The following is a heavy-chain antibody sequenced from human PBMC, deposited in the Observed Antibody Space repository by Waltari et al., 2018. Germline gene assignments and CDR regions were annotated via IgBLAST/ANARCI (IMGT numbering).Heavy chain of an antibody. CDR3: AKGRLGCYFDY. Sequence: QVQLVESGGGVVQPGRSLRLSCAASGFTFSSYGMHWVRQAPGKGLEWVAVISYDGSNKYYADSVKGRFTISRDNSKNTLYLQMNSLRAEDTAVYYCAKGRLGCYFDYWGQGTLVTVSS. V-gene: IGHV3-30*18. CDR2: ISYDGSNK. J-gene: IGHJ4*02. CDR1: GFTFSSYG. D-gene: IGHD2-15*01.